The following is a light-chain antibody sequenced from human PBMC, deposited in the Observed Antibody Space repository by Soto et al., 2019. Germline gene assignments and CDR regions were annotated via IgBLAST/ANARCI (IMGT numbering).Light chain of an antibody. CDR3: QSYDSSLSVV. V-gene: IGLV1-40*01. CDR2: GNS. J-gene: IGLJ2*01. CDR1: SSNIGTGYH. Sequence: QAVVTQPPSVSGAPGQRVTISCTGRSSNIGTGYHVHWYQQLPGTAPKLLIYGNSNRPSGVPDRFSGSKSGTSASLAITGLQAEDDADYYCQSYDSSLSVVFGGGTKLTVL.